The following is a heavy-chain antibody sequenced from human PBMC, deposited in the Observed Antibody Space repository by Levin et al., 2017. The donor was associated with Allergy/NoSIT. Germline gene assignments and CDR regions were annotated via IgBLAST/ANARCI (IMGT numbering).Heavy chain of an antibody. CDR3: AKEPYGTFSDY. D-gene: IGHD4-17*01. J-gene: IGHJ4*02. CDR1: GFTFSSYW. Sequence: GGSLRLSCTASGFTFSSYWMSWVRQAPGKGLGWVANIKQDGSVKYYVDSVKARFTISRDNAKNSLYLQMNSLRAEDTAVYYCAKEPYGTFSDYWGQGTLVTVSS. V-gene: IGHV3-7*01. CDR2: IKQDGSVK.